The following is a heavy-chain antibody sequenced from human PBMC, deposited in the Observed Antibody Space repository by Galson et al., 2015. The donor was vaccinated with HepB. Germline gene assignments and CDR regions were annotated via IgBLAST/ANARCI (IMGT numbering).Heavy chain of an antibody. CDR1: GGSFSGYY. D-gene: IGHD3-10*01. Sequence: LSLTCAVYGGSFSGYYWNWIRQPPGKGLEWIGEINHSGSTNYNPSLKSRVTISVDTSKNQFSLKLSSVTAADTAVYYCARVDSGRPRTWDYYYYYGMDVWGQGTTVTVSS. J-gene: IGHJ6*02. V-gene: IGHV4-34*01. CDR3: ARVDSGRPRTWDYYYYYGMDV. CDR2: INHSGST.